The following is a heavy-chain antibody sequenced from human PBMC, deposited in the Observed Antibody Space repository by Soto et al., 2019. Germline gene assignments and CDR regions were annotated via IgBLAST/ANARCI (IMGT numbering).Heavy chain of an antibody. Sequence: QVQLVQSGAEVKKPGSSVKVSCKASGGTFSSHAISWVRQAPGQGLEWMGGIIAIFGTANYAQRFQGRVTITADEATSTAYMELSSLRSEDTAVYYCARDGSSSVQNYYYAMDVWGQGTTVTVSS. CDR2: IIAIFGTA. J-gene: IGHJ6*02. CDR3: ARDGSSSVQNYYYAMDV. CDR1: GGTFSSHA. D-gene: IGHD6-6*01. V-gene: IGHV1-69*01.